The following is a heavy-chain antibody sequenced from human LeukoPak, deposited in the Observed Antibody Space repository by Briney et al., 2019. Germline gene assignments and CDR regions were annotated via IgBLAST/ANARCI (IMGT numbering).Heavy chain of an antibody. V-gene: IGHV1-69*05. CDR3: ASETVSGPDY. CDR2: IIPIFGTA. J-gene: IGHJ4*02. D-gene: IGHD2-21*02. Sequence: SVKVSCKASGGTFSSYAISWVRQAPGQGLEWMGRIIPIFGTADYAQKFQGRVTITTDESTSTAYMELSSLRSEDTAVYYCASETVSGPDYWGQGTLVTVSS. CDR1: GGTFSSYA.